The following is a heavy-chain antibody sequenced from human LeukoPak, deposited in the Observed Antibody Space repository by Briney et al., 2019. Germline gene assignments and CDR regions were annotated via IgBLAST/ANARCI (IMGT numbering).Heavy chain of an antibody. CDR1: GYTFTGYY. D-gene: IGHD6-13*01. Sequence: GASVKVSCKASGYTFTGYYMHWVRQAPGQGLEWMGWINPNSGGTNYAQKFQGRVTMTRDTSISTAYMELSRLRSDDTAVYYCARGIGIAAAGNYFQHWGQGTLVTVSS. J-gene: IGHJ1*01. V-gene: IGHV1-2*02. CDR3: ARGIGIAAAGNYFQH. CDR2: INPNSGGT.